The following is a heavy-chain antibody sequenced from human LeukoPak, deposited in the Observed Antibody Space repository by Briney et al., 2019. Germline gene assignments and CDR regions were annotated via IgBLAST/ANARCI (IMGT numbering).Heavy chain of an antibody. CDR3: ARVVEQQLAFDY. J-gene: IGHJ4*02. D-gene: IGHD6-13*01. CDR1: GGSISSYY. Sequence: SETLSLTCTVSGGSISSYYWSWIRQPPGKGLEWIGYIYYSGSTNYNPSLKSRVTISVDTSKNQFSLKLSSVTAADTAVYYCARVVEQQLAFDYWGQGTLVTVSS. CDR2: IYYSGST. V-gene: IGHV4-59*01.